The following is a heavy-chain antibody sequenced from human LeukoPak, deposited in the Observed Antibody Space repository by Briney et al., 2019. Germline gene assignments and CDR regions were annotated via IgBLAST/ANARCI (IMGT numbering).Heavy chain of an antibody. CDR2: ISTNDI. V-gene: IGHV3-21*01. CDR1: GFTLSSHT. D-gene: IGHD6-25*01. J-gene: IGHJ6*03. CDR3: ASLPTAASYMDV. Sequence: GGSLRLSCAASGFTLSSHTMNWVRQAPGRGLEWVSAISTNDIQYADSVRGRFTISRDNAKNSLYLQMDSLRAEDTVVYYCASLPTAASYMDVWGKGTTVTVSS.